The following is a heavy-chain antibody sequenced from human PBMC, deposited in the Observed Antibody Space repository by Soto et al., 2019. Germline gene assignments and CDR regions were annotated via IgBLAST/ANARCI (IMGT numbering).Heavy chain of an antibody. CDR1: GFTFSSYA. CDR3: AKDPMVRGVIIRGFDY. V-gene: IGHV3-23*01. D-gene: IGHD3-10*01. J-gene: IGHJ4*02. Sequence: GGSLRLSCAASGFTFSSYAMSWVRQAPGKGLEWVSAISGSGGSTYYADSVKGRFTISRDNSKNTLYLQMNSLRAEDTAVYYCAKDPMVRGVIIRGFDYWGQGTLVTVSS. CDR2: ISGSGGST.